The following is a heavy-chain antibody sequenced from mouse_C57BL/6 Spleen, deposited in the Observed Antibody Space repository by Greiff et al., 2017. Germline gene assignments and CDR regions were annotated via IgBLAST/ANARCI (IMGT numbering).Heavy chain of an antibody. CDR2: IDPSDSYT. V-gene: IGHV1-69*01. D-gene: IGHD1-1*01. Sequence: QVQLQQPGAELVMPGASVKLSCKASGYTFTSYWMHWVKQRPGQGLEWIGEIDPSDSYTNYNQKFKGKSTLTVDKSSSTAYMQLSSLTSEDSAVYYCARRGLYYYRDYWGYWGKGTTLTVSS. CDR1: GYTFTSYW. J-gene: IGHJ2*01. CDR3: ARRGLYYYRDYWGY.